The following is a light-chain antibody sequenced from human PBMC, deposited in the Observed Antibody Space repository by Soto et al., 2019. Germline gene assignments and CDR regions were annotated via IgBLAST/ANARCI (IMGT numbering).Light chain of an antibody. Sequence: DIQMTQSPSSLSASVGDRVTITCRASQGISNYLAWYQLKPGKVPKLLIYAASTLQSGVPSRFSGSGSGTDFTLTISGLQPEDVATYYCQEYNSAPPSTFGPGSKVNIK. CDR3: QEYNSAPPST. CDR1: QGISNY. V-gene: IGKV1-27*01. CDR2: AAS. J-gene: IGKJ3*01.